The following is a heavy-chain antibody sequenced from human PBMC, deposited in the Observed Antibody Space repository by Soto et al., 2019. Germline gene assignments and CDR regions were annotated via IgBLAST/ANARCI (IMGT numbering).Heavy chain of an antibody. D-gene: IGHD2-2*01. CDR1: GYTFTGYY. J-gene: IGHJ6*02. CDR2: INPNSGGT. Sequence: QVQLVQSGAEVKKPGASVKVSCKASGYTFTGYYMHWVRQAPGQGLEWMGWINPNSGGTNYAQKFQGRVPMTRDTSISTAYMELSRLRSDDTAVYYCARGYCSSTSCYLYYYYGMDVWGQGTTVTVSS. CDR3: ARGYCSSTSCYLYYYYGMDV. V-gene: IGHV1-2*02.